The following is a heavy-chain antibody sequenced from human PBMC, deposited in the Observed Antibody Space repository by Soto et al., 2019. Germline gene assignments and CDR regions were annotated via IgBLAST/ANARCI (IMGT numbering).Heavy chain of an antibody. CDR3: ARVPSYNWNYEGGGYYYYYGMDV. Sequence: QVQLVQSGAEVKKPGASVKVSCKASGYTFTSYGISWVRQAPGQGLEWMGWISAYNGNTNYAQKLQGRVTMTTDTSTSTAYMELRSLRSDDTAVYYCARVPSYNWNYEGGGYYYYYGMDVWGQGTTVTVSS. CDR2: ISAYNGNT. V-gene: IGHV1-18*01. CDR1: GYTFTSYG. J-gene: IGHJ6*02. D-gene: IGHD1-7*01.